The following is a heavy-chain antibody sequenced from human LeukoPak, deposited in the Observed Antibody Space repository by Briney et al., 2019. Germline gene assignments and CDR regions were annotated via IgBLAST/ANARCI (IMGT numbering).Heavy chain of an antibody. CDR2: ISSSSSII. D-gene: IGHD6-19*01. CDR1: GFTFNRFG. CDR3: ARVEYASGWYFDY. J-gene: IGHJ4*02. Sequence: GGSLRLSCATSGFTFNRFGMNWVRQAPGKGLEWVSYISSSSSIISYADSVKGRFAISRDTAKNSLYLQMNSLRAEDTAVYYCARVEYASGWYFDYWGQGTLVTVSS. V-gene: IGHV3-48*01.